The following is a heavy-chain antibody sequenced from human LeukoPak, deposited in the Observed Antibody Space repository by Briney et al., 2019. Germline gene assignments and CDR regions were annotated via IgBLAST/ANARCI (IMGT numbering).Heavy chain of an antibody. V-gene: IGHV4-39*01. D-gene: IGHD3-10*01. CDR2: IYYSGST. J-gene: IGHJ6*03. CDR3: ARLGSGRTHYYYYMDV. CDR1: GGSISSSSYY. Sequence: SSETLSLTCTVSGGSISSSSYYWGWIRQPPGKGLEWIGSIYYSGSTYYSPSLKSRVTISVDTSKNQFSLKLSSVTAADTAVYYCARLGSGRTHYYYYMDVWGKGTTVTVS.